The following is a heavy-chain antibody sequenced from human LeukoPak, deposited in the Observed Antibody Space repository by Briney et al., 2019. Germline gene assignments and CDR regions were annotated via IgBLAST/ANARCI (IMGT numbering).Heavy chain of an antibody. CDR1: RGSLSSAIYC. J-gene: IGHJ4*02. Sequence: SETLSLTCTLSRGSLSSAIYCPGSIRQPPGKGLEWIGSMYYSGSTYYNPSLKSRVTISADTSKKQFSLKLSSVTAADTAVYYFVEQRNNDGGKSFYYSGQGTLVTVSS. D-gene: IGHD4-23*01. CDR2: MYYSGST. V-gene: IGHV4-39*01. CDR3: VEQRNNDGGKSFYY.